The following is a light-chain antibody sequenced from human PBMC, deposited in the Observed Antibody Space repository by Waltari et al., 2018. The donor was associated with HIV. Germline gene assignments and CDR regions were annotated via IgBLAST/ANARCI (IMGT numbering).Light chain of an antibody. CDR1: NLGNKY. V-gene: IGLV3-1*01. Sequence: SYALTQPPSVSVSPGQTASITCSGDNLGNKYACWYQQKPGQSPVLVIYQDNQRPSGIPERFSGSNSGNTATLTVSGTQAMDEADYYCQAWDSSTDVVFGGGTKLTVL. J-gene: IGLJ2*01. CDR2: QDN. CDR3: QAWDSSTDVV.